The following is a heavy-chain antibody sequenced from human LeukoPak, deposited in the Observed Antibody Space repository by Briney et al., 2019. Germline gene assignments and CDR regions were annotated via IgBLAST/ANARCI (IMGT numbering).Heavy chain of an antibody. J-gene: IGHJ4*02. V-gene: IGHV3-33*01. CDR1: GFTFSSYG. CDR2: IWYDGSNK. D-gene: IGHD3-3*01. CDR3: ARGSNPTYDFWSGHDY. Sequence: GGSLRLSCAVSGFTFSSYGMHWVRQAPGKGLEWVAVIWYDGSNKYYADSVKGRFTISRDNSKNTLYLQMNGLRAEDTAVYYCARGSNPTYDFWSGHDYWGQGTLVTVSS.